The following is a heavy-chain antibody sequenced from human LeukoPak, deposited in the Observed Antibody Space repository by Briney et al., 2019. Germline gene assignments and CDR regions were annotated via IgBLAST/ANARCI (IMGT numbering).Heavy chain of an antibody. V-gene: IGHV3-21*01. D-gene: IGHD2-15*01. Sequence: GGALRLSCAASGFAFSTYSMNWVRQAPGKGLEWVSSIISSSNYIYYADSVKGRFTISRDNAKNSLYLQMNSLGAEDTAVYYCARDPQYCSGGSCYSFENWGQGTLVTVSS. CDR1: GFAFSTYS. J-gene: IGHJ4*02. CDR2: IISSSNYI. CDR3: ARDPQYCSGGSCYSFEN.